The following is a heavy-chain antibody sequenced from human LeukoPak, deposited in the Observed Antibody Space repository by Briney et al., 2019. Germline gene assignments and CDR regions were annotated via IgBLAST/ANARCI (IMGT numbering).Heavy chain of an antibody. CDR3: ASGSYGRSDY. D-gene: IGHD5-18*01. CDR2: INHSGST. V-gene: IGHV4-39*07. CDR1: GGSISSGDYY. J-gene: IGHJ4*02. Sequence: SETLSLTCTVSGGSISSGDYYWSWIRQPPGKGLEWIGEINHSGSTNYNPSLKSRVTISVDTSKNQFSLKLSSVTAADTAVYYCASGSYGRSDYWGQGTLVTVSS.